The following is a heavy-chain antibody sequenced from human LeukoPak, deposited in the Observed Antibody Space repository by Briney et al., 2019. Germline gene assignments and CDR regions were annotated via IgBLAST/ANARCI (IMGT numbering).Heavy chain of an antibody. CDR2: ISYDGSNK. Sequence: GGSLRLSCAASGFTFSSYAMHWVRQAPGKGLEWVAVISYDGSNKYYADFVKGRFTISRDNSKNTLYLQVNSLRAEDTAVYYCAPGGDYTFFDYWGQGTLVTVSS. J-gene: IGHJ4*02. D-gene: IGHD4-17*01. CDR3: APGGDYTFFDY. V-gene: IGHV3-30-3*01. CDR1: GFTFSSYA.